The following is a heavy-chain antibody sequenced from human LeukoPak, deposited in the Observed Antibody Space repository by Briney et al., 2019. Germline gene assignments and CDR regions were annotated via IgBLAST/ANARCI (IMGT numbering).Heavy chain of an antibody. CDR1: GGSISSYY. Sequence: ASETLSLTCTVSGGSISSYYWSWIRQPPGKGLEWIGYIYYSGSTNYNPSLKSRVTISVDTSKNQFPLKLSSVTAADTAVYYCARGSYSSGWKYYFDYWGQGTLVTVSS. D-gene: IGHD6-19*01. J-gene: IGHJ4*02. CDR3: ARGSYSSGWKYYFDY. CDR2: IYYSGST. V-gene: IGHV4-59*01.